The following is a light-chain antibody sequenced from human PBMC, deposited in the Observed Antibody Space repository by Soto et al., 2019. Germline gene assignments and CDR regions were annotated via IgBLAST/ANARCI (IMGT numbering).Light chain of an antibody. J-gene: IGKJ1*01. Sequence: EIVMKQSPVTLSMYKRERATLSCRASQSVTSDYLAWYQQKPGQAPRLLIHGASSRATGIPDRFSGSGSGTEFTLTISSLQSEDFAVYYCQQYNNWPPWTFGQGTKVDIK. V-gene: IGKV3D-15*01. CDR3: QQYNNWPPWT. CDR1: QSVTSD. CDR2: GAS.